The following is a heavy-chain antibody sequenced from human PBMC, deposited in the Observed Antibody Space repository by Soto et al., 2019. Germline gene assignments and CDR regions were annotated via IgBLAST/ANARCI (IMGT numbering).Heavy chain of an antibody. V-gene: IGHV3-23*01. CDR3: VTDFRGGYDWTHD. J-gene: IGHJ4*02. Sequence: EVQLLESGGDLVQPGGSLRLSCAASGFTFSNYAMSWVRQAPGQGLEWVSLIRGSGGPTNYADSVKGRFTVSRDNSKNMLFLQMNRLRVEDTAVYYCVTDFRGGYDWTHDWGQGTLVTVSS. CDR1: GFTFSNYA. D-gene: IGHD5-12*01. CDR2: IRGSGGPT.